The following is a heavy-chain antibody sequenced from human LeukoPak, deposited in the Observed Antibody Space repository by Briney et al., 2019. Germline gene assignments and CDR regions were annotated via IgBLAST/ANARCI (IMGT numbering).Heavy chain of an antibody. J-gene: IGHJ4*02. Sequence: PGRSLRLSCAASGFTFSSYGMHWVRQAPGKGLEWVAVIWYDGSNKYYADSVKGRFTISRDNSKNTLYLQMNSLRAEDTAVYYCAKDRDVYNPGYFDYWGQGTLVTVSS. CDR3: AKDRDVYNPGYFDY. CDR1: GFTFSSYG. D-gene: IGHD5-24*01. CDR2: IWYDGSNK. V-gene: IGHV3-33*06.